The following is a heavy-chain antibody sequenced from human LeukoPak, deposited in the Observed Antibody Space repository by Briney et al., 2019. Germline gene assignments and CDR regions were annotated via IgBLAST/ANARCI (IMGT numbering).Heavy chain of an antibody. CDR2: IRFDGSNR. D-gene: IGHD3-3*01. CDR3: ARDRHVLRFLEWLSFDY. Sequence: GGSLRLSCAASGFTFSSYDMHWVRQAPGKGLEWVAYIRFDGSNRYFADSVKGRFTISRDNSKNTLYLQMNSLRAEDTAVYYCARDRHVLRFLEWLSFDYWGQGTLVTVSS. V-gene: IGHV3-30*02. J-gene: IGHJ4*02. CDR1: GFTFSSYD.